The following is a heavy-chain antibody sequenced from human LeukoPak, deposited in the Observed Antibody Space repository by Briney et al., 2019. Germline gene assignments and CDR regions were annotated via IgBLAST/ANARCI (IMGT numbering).Heavy chain of an antibody. CDR2: ISSSGSTI. CDR3: AREGSSGWTAKYYFDY. J-gene: IGHJ4*02. Sequence: PGGSLRLSCAASGFTFSSYEMNWVRQAPGKGLEWVSYISSSGSTIYYADAVKGRFTISRDNAKSSLYLQMNSLRAEDTAVYYCAREGSSGWTAKYYFDYWGQGTLVTVSS. CDR1: GFTFSSYE. D-gene: IGHD6-19*01. V-gene: IGHV3-48*03.